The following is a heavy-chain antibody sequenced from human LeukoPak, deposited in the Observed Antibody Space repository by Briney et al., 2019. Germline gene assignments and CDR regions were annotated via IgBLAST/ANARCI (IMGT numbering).Heavy chain of an antibody. CDR2: IYYSGST. Sequence: SETLSLTCTVSGGSISSSSYYWGWIRQPPGKGLEWIGSIYYSGSTYYNPSLKSRVTISVDTSKNQFSLKLSSVTAADTAVYYCARERIGELFLNWFDPWGQGTLVTVSS. CDR3: ARERIGELFLNWFDP. J-gene: IGHJ5*02. CDR1: GGSISSSSYY. V-gene: IGHV4-39*07. D-gene: IGHD3-10*01.